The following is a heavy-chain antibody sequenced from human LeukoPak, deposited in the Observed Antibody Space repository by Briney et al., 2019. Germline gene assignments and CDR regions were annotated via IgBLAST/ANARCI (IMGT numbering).Heavy chain of an antibody. D-gene: IGHD5-18*01. CDR2: IYYSGST. Sequence: SSETLSLTCTVSGGSISSGDYYWSWIRQPPGKGLEWLGYIYYSGSTYYNPSLKSRVAISVDTSKNQFSLKLSSVTAADTAVYYCARDSADTAMALYYYYMDVWGKGTTVTVSS. CDR3: ARDSADTAMALYYYYMDV. J-gene: IGHJ6*03. CDR1: GGSISSGDYY. V-gene: IGHV4-30-4*08.